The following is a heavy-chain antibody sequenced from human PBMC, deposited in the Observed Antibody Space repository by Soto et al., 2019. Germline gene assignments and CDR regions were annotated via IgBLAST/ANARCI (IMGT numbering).Heavy chain of an antibody. Sequence: ASVKVSCKASGSTLTNYYIHWVRQAPGHGLEWVGTIDPSGGSTTYAQRFQGRVTMTRDTSTSTVYMELSSLRSEDTAVFYCASAAAYCSSTSCYRFDYWGLGTLVTSPQ. J-gene: IGHJ4*02. CDR1: GSTLTNYY. V-gene: IGHV1-46*01. CDR2: IDPSGGST. D-gene: IGHD2-2*01. CDR3: ASAAAYCSSTSCYRFDY.